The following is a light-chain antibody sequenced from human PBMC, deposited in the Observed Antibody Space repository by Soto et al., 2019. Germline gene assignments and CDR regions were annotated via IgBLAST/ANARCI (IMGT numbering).Light chain of an antibody. J-gene: IGLJ1*01. Sequence: QSALTQPRSVSGSPGQSVTISCTGTSSDVGGYNYVSWYQQHPGKAPKLMIYDVSKRPSGVPDRFSGSKSGNTASLTISGLQAEDEVAYYCCSYAGSYTDVFGTGTKLTVL. CDR1: SSDVGGYNY. CDR2: DVS. CDR3: CSYAGSYTDV. V-gene: IGLV2-11*01.